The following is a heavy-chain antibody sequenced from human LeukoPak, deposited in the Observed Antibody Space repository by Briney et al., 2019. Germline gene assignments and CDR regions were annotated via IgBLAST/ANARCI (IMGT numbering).Heavy chain of an antibody. CDR3: ARDFVQGITMIVVVITVPDY. Sequence: GGSLSLSCAASGFTLSIYAMRCVRQAPGKGLEWVSDISGSGASTYYADSVKGRFTISRDNDNNTLYLQMNSLRAEDTAVYYCARDFVQGITMIVVVITVPDYWGQGTLVTVSS. V-gene: IGHV3-23*01. CDR2: ISGSGAST. D-gene: IGHD3-22*01. CDR1: GFTLSIYA. J-gene: IGHJ4*02.